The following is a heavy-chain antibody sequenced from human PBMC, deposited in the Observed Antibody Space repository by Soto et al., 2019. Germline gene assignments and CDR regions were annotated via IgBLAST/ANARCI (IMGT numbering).Heavy chain of an antibody. V-gene: IGHV1-18*01. D-gene: IGHD4-17*01. CDR3: ARDRGYGDYVPHYYYYGMDV. J-gene: IGHJ6*02. CDR2: ISAYNGNT. CDR1: GYTFTSYG. Sequence: GASVKVSCKASGYTFTSYGISWVRQAPGQGLEWMGWISAYNGNTNYAQKLQGRVTMTTDTSTSTAYMELRSLRSDDTAVYYCARDRGYGDYVPHYYYYGMDVWGQGTTVTVSS.